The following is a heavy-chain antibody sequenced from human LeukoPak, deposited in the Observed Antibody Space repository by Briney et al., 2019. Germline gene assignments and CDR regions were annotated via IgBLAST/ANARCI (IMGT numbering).Heavy chain of an antibody. CDR3: AISSGSLNTNAFDI. CDR2: ISAYNGNT. CDR1: GYTFTSYG. V-gene: IGHV1-18*01. J-gene: IGHJ3*02. D-gene: IGHD3-22*01. Sequence: ASVKVSCKASGYTFTSYGISWVRQAPGQGLEWMVWISAYNGNTNYAQKLQGRVTMTTDTSTSTAYMELRSLRSDDTAVYYCAISSGSLNTNAFDIWGQGTMVTVSS.